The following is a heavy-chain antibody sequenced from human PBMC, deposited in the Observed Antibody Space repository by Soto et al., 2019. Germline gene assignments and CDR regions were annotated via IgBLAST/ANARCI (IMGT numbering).Heavy chain of an antibody. CDR1: GASISSGGYH. CDR2: THYNGYT. V-gene: IGHV4-31*03. J-gene: IGHJ4*02. Sequence: QVQLQESGPGLVKPSQTLFLTCTVSGASISSGGYHWSWIRQHPGKGLEWIGYTHYNGYTYYNPSLKSRVTISLYTSKKQFSVNLGSVTAADTAVYFCARADYDSGSPHFDYWGQGTLVTVSS. D-gene: IGHD3-10*01. CDR3: ARADYDSGSPHFDY.